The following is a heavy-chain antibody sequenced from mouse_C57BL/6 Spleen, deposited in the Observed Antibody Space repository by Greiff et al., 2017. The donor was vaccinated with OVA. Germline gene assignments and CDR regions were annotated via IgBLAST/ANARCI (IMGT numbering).Heavy chain of an antibody. Sequence: QVQLQQPGAELVMPGASVKLSCKASGYTFTSYWMHWVKQRPGQGLEWIGEIDTSDSYPNYHQQFKGKSTLTVDKSASTAYMQLSSLTSEDSAVYYCARGDTGGKYYWGQGTTLTVSS. CDR1: GYTFTSYW. D-gene: IGHD1-1*01. J-gene: IGHJ2*01. CDR3: ARGDTGGKYY. V-gene: IGHV1-69*01. CDR2: IDTSDSYP.